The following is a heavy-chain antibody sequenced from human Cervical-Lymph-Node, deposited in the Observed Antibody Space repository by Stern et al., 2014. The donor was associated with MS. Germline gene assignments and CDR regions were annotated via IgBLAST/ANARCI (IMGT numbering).Heavy chain of an antibody. CDR1: GYTFTDYW. CDR3: ARPHSPGWSYYFDF. J-gene: IGHJ4*02. Sequence: EVQLVQSGAEVRKPGQSLTISCNISGYTFTDYWIAWVRQMPGKGLEWMGAIFPGASDPSYGPSFQGHVAISVDTSINTAYLQWSDLRASDTAMYYCARPHSPGWSYYFDFWGQGTLVAVSS. V-gene: IGHV5-51*01. D-gene: IGHD6-19*01. CDR2: IFPGASDP.